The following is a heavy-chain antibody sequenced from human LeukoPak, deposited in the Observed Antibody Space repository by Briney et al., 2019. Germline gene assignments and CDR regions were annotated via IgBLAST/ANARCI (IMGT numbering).Heavy chain of an antibody. CDR1: GFTFSSYS. D-gene: IGHD6-19*01. CDR3: AIERGQRVAAGQYFQH. CDR2: ISSSSSYI. J-gene: IGHJ1*01. V-gene: IGHV3-21*01. Sequence: PGGSLRLSCAASGFTFSSYSMNWVRQAPRKGLEWVSSISSSSSYIYYADSVKGRFTISRDNAKNSLFLQMNSLRAEDTAVYYWAIERGQRVAAGQYFQHWGQGTLVTVSS.